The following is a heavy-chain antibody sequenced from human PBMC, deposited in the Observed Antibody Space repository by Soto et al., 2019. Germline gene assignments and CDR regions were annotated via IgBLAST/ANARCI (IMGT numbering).Heavy chain of an antibody. Sequence: SETLSLTCAVYGGSFSGYYWSWIRQPPGKGLEWIGEINHSGSTNYNPSLKSRVTISVDTSKNQFSLKLSSVTAADTAVYYCARGAMVRGVPRYDPWGQGTLVTVSS. D-gene: IGHD3-10*01. V-gene: IGHV4-34*01. CDR1: GGSFSGYY. J-gene: IGHJ5*02. CDR2: INHSGST. CDR3: ARGAMVRGVPRYDP.